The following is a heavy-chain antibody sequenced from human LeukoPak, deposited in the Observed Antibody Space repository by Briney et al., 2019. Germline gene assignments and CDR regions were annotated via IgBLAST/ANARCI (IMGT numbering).Heavy chain of an antibody. D-gene: IGHD3-10*01. CDR3: ARGGLSAGFGY. Sequence: GGSLRLSCAASGFTFSSYWMTWVRQAPGKGLEWVTNINRDGSQIDYLDSVKGRFTISRDSANNALYLQMNSLRAEDTAIYYCARGGLSAGFGYWGQGTLVTVSS. CDR1: GFTFSSYW. CDR2: INRDGSQI. J-gene: IGHJ4*02. V-gene: IGHV3-7*01.